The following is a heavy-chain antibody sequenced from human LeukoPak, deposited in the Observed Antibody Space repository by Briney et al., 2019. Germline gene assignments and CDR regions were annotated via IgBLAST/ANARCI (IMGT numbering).Heavy chain of an antibody. D-gene: IGHD2-15*01. CDR2: IYSGGST. J-gene: IGHJ4*02. V-gene: IGHV3-53*01. Sequence: GGSLRLSCAASGFTVSSNFMNWVRQAPGKGLEWVSIIYSGGSTYYADSVQGRFTISRDNSKNTLFLQMNSLRAEDTAVYYCASESLGVATLDYWGQGTLVTVSS. CDR3: ASESLGVATLDY. CDR1: GFTVSSNF.